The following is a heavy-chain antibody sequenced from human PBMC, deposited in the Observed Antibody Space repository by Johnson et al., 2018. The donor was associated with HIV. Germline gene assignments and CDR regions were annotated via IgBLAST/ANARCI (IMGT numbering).Heavy chain of an antibody. J-gene: IGHJ3*02. D-gene: IGHD3-10*01. CDR1: VFTFSSYA. V-gene: IGHV3-30-3*01. CDR3: AKDKNYGLDGDAFDI. Sequence: QVQLVESGGGVVQPGRSLRLSCAASVFTFSSYAMHWVRQAPGKGLEWVAVISYDGSNKYYAYSVKGRFTISRDNSKNTMYLQMNSLRAEDTGVYYCAKDKNYGLDGDAFDIWGEGTMVTGSS. CDR2: ISYDGSNK.